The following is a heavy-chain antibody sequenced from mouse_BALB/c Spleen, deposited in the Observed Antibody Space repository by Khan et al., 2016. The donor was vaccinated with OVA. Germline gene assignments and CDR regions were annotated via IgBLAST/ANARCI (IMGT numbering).Heavy chain of an antibody. CDR2: IWSDGST. Sequence: QVQLKESGPGLVAPSQSLSITCTISGFSLTNYGVHWVRQPPGKGLEWLVVIWSDGSTTYNSALKSSLSISKDNYKSQVFLKMNSLQTDDTAMYYCARQPYYHYYIMDYWGRGTSVSVSS. D-gene: IGHD2-10*01. CDR3: ARQPYYHYYIMDY. CDR1: GFSLTNYG. J-gene: IGHJ4*01. V-gene: IGHV2-6-1*01.